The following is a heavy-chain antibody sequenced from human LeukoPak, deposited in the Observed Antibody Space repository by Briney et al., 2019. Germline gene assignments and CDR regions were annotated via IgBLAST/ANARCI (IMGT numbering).Heavy chain of an antibody. Sequence: PGGSLRLSCAASGFTFSSYEMNWVRHAPGKGLEWVSYISSSGSTIYYADSVKGRFTISRDNAKNSLYLQMNSLRAEDTAVYYCARKIWFGESTVFDYWGQGTLVTVSS. CDR1: GFTFSSYE. CDR3: ARKIWFGESTVFDY. CDR2: ISSSGSTI. V-gene: IGHV3-48*03. D-gene: IGHD3-10*01. J-gene: IGHJ4*02.